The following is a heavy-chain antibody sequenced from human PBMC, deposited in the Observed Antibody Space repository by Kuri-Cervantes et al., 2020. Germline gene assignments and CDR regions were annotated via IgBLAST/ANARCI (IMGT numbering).Heavy chain of an antibody. CDR3: ARGLYLVTPPFDY. J-gene: IGHJ4*02. V-gene: IGHV3-33*01. CDR2: IWYDGSNK. CDR1: GFTFSSYG. Sequence: LSLTCAASGFTFSSYGMHWVRQAPGKGLEWVAVIWYDGSNKYYADSVKGRFTISRDNSKNTLYLQMNSLRAEDTAVYYCARGLYLVTPPFDYWGQGTLVTVSS. D-gene: IGHD2-21*02.